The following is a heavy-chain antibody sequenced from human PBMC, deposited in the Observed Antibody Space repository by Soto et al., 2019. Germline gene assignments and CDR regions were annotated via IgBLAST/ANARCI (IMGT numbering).Heavy chain of an antibody. J-gene: IGHJ4*02. CDR1: GYTFTSYG. CDR2: ITAYNGNT. CDR3: ARDGWMDIVVVSAASPAQY. Sequence: QVQLVQSGAEVKKPGASVKVSCKASGYTFTSYGISWVRQAPGQGLEWMGWITAYNGNTNYAQKLQGRATMTTDRSTRPANMELRGLGSDDTAVYYCARDGWMDIVVVSAASPAQYWGQGTLVTVSP. V-gene: IGHV1-18*01. D-gene: IGHD2-2*03.